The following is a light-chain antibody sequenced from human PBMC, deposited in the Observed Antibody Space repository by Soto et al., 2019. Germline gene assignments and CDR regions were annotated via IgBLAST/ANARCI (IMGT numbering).Light chain of an antibody. CDR2: ETS. CDR1: QGISNY. Sequence: DIQLTQSPSFLSASVGDRVTITCRASQGISNYLAWYQQKPGKAPKLLIYETSTLESGVPSRFSGSGSATEFTLTISSLQPEDFATYYCQQFTFGGGTKVDIK. J-gene: IGKJ4*01. CDR3: QQFT. V-gene: IGKV1-9*01.